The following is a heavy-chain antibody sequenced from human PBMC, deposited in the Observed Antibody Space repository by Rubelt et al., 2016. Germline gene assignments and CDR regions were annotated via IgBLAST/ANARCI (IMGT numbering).Heavy chain of an antibody. CDR2: IYYTGFT. D-gene: IGHD2-2*01. V-gene: IGHV4-59*01. CDR3: AGNLDQLALYFDY. CDR1: GGSINSYY. Sequence: QVQLQESGPGLVKPSETLSLTCTVSGGSINSYYWSWIRQPPGKGLEWIGYIYYTGFTNFNPSLKSRVNISLDTSKNQFSLKWSSVPAADTAVYYCAGNLDQLALYFDYWGQGTLVSVSS. J-gene: IGHJ4*02.